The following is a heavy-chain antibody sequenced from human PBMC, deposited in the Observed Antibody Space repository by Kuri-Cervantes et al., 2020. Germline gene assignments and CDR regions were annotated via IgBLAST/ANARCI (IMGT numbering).Heavy chain of an antibody. J-gene: IGHJ6*02. CDR3: ARPGGWFELYGMDV. CDR2: IYTSGST. Sequence: ESLKISCTVSGGSISSYYWSWIRQPAGKGLEWIGRIYTSGSTNYNPSLKSRVTMSVDTSKNQFSLKLSSVTAADTAVYYCARPGGWFELYGMDVWGQGTTVTVSS. V-gene: IGHV4-4*07. CDR1: GGSISSYY. D-gene: IGHD3-10*01.